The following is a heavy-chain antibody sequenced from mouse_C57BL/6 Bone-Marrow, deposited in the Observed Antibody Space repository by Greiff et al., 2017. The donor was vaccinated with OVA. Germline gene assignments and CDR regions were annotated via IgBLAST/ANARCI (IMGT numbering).Heavy chain of an antibody. V-gene: IGHV2-4*01. D-gene: IGHD3-2*02. Sequence: QVQLKESGPGLVQPSQSLSITCTVSGFSLTSYGVHWVRQPPGKGLEWLGVIWSGGSTDYNAAFISRLSISKDNSKSQVFFKMNSLQADDTAIYYCAKNFSQLRYGFAYWGQGTLVTVSA. CDR3: AKNFSQLRYGFAY. CDR2: IWSGGST. J-gene: IGHJ3*01. CDR1: GFSLTSYG.